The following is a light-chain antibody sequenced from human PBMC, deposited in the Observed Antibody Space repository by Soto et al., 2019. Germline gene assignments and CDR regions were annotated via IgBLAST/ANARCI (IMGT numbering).Light chain of an antibody. CDR3: QKYGGPPYT. CDR2: GAS. J-gene: IGKJ2*01. Sequence: EIVLTQSPGTLALSPGDRATLSCRASQSVGASYLAWYQQKLGQAPRLLIFGASNRATGVAARFIGSGSGTDFTLTITRLEHEDFAVYFCQKYGGPPYTFGQGTKLEIK. V-gene: IGKV3-20*01. CDR1: QSVGASY.